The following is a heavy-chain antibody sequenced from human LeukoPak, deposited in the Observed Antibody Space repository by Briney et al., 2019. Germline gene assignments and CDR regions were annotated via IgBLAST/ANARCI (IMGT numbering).Heavy chain of an antibody. CDR3: ARLLRYGGNPRDYGMDV. V-gene: IGHV1-69*13. D-gene: IGHD4-23*01. Sequence: ASVKVSCKASGGTFSSCAISWVRQAPGQGLEWMGGIIPIFGTANYAQKFQGRVTITADESTSTAYMELSSLRSEDTAVYYCARLLRYGGNPRDYGMDVWGQGTTVTVSS. J-gene: IGHJ6*02. CDR2: IIPIFGTA. CDR1: GGTFSSCA.